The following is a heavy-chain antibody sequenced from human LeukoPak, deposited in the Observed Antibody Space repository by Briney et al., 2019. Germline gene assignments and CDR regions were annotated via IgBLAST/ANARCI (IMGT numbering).Heavy chain of an antibody. Sequence: PGGSLRLSCAASGFTFSTYGMNWVRQAPGKGLEWVAFIPYDGSNRHYVDSVKGRFTISRDNSKNTLDLQMNSLSAEDTAVYYCEKDSDYVVNYYYYMDLWGQGTLVTVSS. J-gene: IGHJ6*03. D-gene: IGHD4-17*01. V-gene: IGHV3-30*02. CDR2: IPYDGSNR. CDR1: GFTFSTYG. CDR3: EKDSDYVVNYYYYMDL.